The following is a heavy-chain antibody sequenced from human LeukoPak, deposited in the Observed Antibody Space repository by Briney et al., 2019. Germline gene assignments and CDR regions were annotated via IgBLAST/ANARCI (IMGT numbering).Heavy chain of an antibody. CDR3: TTELAGYWSRTSCSLNTWFVP. V-gene: IGHV3-15*01. Sequence: GGSLRLSCAAPGFTFNNAWMSWVRQAPGKGLEWVGRIRSKTDGGTADYAAPVKGRFTISRDDSENTLYLQMNSLKTEDTALYYCTTELAGYWSRTSCSLNTWFVPWGQGTLVTVSS. CDR1: GFTFNNAW. CDR2: IRSKTDGGTA. J-gene: IGHJ5*02. D-gene: IGHD2-2*03.